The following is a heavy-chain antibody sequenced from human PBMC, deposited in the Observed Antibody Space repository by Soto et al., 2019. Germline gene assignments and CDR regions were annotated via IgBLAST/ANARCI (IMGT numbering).Heavy chain of an antibody. V-gene: IGHV4-31*03. Sequence: PSETLSLTCTFSRGSISGGGYNWSWFRQHPGKGLEWLGYIYYSGSTYYNPSLKSRVTIAVDTSKNQFSLKLSSVTAADTAVYYCAREGGSGVLNNWFAPWGQGTLVTVSS. CDR3: AREGGSGVLNNWFAP. CDR1: RGSISGGGYN. D-gene: IGHD1-26*01. J-gene: IGHJ5*02. CDR2: IYYSGST.